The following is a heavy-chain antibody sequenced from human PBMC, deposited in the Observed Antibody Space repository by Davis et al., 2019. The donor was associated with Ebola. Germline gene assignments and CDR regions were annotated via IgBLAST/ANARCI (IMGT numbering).Heavy chain of an antibody. J-gene: IGHJ4*02. V-gene: IGHV4-59*01. CDR3: ARVGVAKHNFDY. Sequence: MPSETLFLTCTVSGGSISSYYWSWIRQPPGKGLEWIGYIYYSGSTNYNPSLKSRVTISVDTSKNQFSLKLSSVTAADTAVYYCARVGVAKHNFDYWGQGTLVTVSS. CDR2: IYYSGST. CDR1: GGSISSYY.